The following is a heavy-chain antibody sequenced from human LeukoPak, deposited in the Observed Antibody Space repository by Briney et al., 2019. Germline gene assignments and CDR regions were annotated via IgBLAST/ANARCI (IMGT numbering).Heavy chain of an antibody. CDR1: GGTFNSYA. Sequence: ASVKVSCKASGGTFNSYAISWVRQAPGQGLEWMGGINPIFGTANYAQEFQGRVTITADESTSTAYLELSSLRSEDTAVYYCARAVSPGYRDYWGEGTLVSVSS. J-gene: IGHJ4*02. V-gene: IGHV1-69*13. D-gene: IGHD5-18*01. CDR2: INPIFGTA. CDR3: ARAVSPGYRDY.